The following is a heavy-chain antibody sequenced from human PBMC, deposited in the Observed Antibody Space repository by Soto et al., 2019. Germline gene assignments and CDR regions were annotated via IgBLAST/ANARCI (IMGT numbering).Heavy chain of an antibody. V-gene: IGHV1-18*04. Sequence: QVPLVQSGPEVKKPGASVKVSCKASGYTFSNYGISWVRQAPGQGLEWMGWISGYNGNTAYARNLQDRVTMTIDAPTTTASMELRSLRSDDTAVYYCAREEGIRGLEFRGLGTLVTVSS. D-gene: IGHD3-10*01. CDR1: GYTFSNYG. J-gene: IGHJ4*02. CDR2: ISGYNGNT. CDR3: AREEGIRGLEF.